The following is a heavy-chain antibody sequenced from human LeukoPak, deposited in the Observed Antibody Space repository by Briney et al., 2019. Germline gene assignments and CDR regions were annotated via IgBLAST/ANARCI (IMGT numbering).Heavy chain of an antibody. CDR2: ISSSGSTI. V-gene: IGHV3-11*01. D-gene: IGHD2-15*01. CDR1: GFTFSDYY. CDR3: ARDRGYCSGGSCYDNWFDP. J-gene: IGHJ5*02. Sequence: GGSLRLSCAASGFTFSDYYMSWIRQAPGKGLEWVSYISSSGSTIYYADSVKGRFTISRDNAKNSLYLQMNSLRAEDTAVYYCARDRGYCSGGSCYDNWFDPWGQGTLVTVSS.